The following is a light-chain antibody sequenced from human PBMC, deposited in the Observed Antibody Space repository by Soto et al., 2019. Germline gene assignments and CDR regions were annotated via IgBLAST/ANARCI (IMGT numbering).Light chain of an antibody. CDR3: SSYAGSSHYV. CDR1: SSDVGRYNY. V-gene: IGLV2-8*01. J-gene: IGLJ1*01. Sequence: GASSDVGRYNYISWYQQHPGKAPKLMIYEVSKRPSGVPDRFSGSKSGNTASLTVSGLQAEDEADYYCSSYAGSSHYVFGTGTKVTVL. CDR2: EVS.